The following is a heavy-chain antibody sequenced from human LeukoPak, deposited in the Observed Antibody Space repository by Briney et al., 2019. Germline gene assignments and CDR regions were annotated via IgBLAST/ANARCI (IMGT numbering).Heavy chain of an antibody. Sequence: SVKVSCKASGGTFSSYAISWVRQAPGQGLEWMGRIIPIFGTANYAQKFQGRVTITTDESTSTAYMELSSLRSEDTAVYYCARMRRIAAAGTSWVYYFDYWGQGTLVTVSS. J-gene: IGHJ4*02. V-gene: IGHV1-69*05. CDR2: IIPIFGTA. CDR1: GGTFSSYA. CDR3: ARMRRIAAAGTSWVYYFDY. D-gene: IGHD6-13*01.